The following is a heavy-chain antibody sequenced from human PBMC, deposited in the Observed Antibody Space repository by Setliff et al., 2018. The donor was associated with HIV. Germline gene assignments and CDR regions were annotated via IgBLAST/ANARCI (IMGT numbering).Heavy chain of an antibody. V-gene: IGHV1-46*01. CDR3: ARGSSWYAPFDY. D-gene: IGHD6-13*01. Sequence: GASVKVSCKASGYLFSKYYIHWARQAPGQGLEWMGIINPSGDRTKHAKKFQGRVTMERDTSFTTVYMELNSLRSDDTAVYFCARGSSWYAPFDYWGQGTLVTVSS. CDR1: GYLFSKYY. CDR2: INPSGDRT. J-gene: IGHJ4*02.